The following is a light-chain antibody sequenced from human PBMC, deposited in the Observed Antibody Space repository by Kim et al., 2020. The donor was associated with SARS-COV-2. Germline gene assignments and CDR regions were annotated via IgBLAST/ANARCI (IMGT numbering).Light chain of an antibody. V-gene: IGLV2-23*01. CDR1: SRDVGAYNL. CDR3: CSYAGSNSML. Sequence: GQSITIPCTGTSRDVGAYNLVSWYQQHPGKVPKLIIYEATQRPSGVSDRFSGSKSGYTASLTISGLQPEDEADYFCCSYAGSNSMLFGGGTQLTVL. CDR2: EAT. J-gene: IGLJ3*02.